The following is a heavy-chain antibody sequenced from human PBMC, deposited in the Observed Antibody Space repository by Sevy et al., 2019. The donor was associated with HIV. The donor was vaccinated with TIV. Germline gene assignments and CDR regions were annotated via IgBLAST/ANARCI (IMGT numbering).Heavy chain of an antibody. D-gene: IGHD4-17*01. J-gene: IGHJ4*02. CDR2: ITNSGSSI. CDR3: ARDLPPSATTVAHFDY. CDR1: GFTFSSYE. Sequence: GGSLRLSCTASGFTFSSYEMNWVRQAPGKGLEWVSYITNSGSSIYYSESVRGRFTVSRDNAKNSLYLQMKSLRAEDTAVYYCARDLPPSATTVAHFDYWVRGTLVTVSS. V-gene: IGHV3-48*03.